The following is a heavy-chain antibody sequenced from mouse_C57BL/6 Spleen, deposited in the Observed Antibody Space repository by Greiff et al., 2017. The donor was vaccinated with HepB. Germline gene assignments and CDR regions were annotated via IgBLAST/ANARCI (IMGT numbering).Heavy chain of an antibody. CDR1: GFTFSSYG. CDR2: ISRGGSYT. Sequence: EVQLVQSGGDLVKPGGSLKLSCAASGFTFSSYGMSWVRQTPDKRLEWVATISRGGSYTYYPDSVKGRFTMTRDNAKNTLYLQMSSLKSEDTAMYYYARHSYYGSSYIWYFDVWGTGTTVTVSS. CDR3: ARHSYYGSSYIWYFDV. J-gene: IGHJ1*03. V-gene: IGHV5-6*01. D-gene: IGHD1-1*01.